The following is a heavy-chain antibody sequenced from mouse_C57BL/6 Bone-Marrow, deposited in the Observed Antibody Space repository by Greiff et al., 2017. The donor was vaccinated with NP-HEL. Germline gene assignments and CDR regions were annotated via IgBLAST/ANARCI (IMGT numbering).Heavy chain of an antibody. CDR1: GYSFTDYN. CDR2: INPNYGTT. V-gene: IGHV1-39*01. Sequence: VQLKQPGPELVKPGASVKISCKASGYSFTDYNMNWVKQSNGKSLEWIGVINPNYGTTSYNQKFKGKATLTVDQSSSTAYMQLNSLTSEDSAVYYCARLYYGNYDAMDYWGQGTSVTVSS. D-gene: IGHD2-1*01. CDR3: ARLYYGNYDAMDY. J-gene: IGHJ4*01.